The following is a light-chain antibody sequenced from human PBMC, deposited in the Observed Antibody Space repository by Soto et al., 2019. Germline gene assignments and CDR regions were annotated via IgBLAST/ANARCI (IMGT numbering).Light chain of an antibody. Sequence: DIQVTQSPSSLSASVGDSVTITCRTSQTIGTFLNWYQQKPGKVPKLLISSASSLHTGVPSRFSASGSGTDFTFTISSLQPEDFATYYCQQSYLTWTFGQGTKVDIK. CDR3: QQSYLTWT. J-gene: IGKJ1*01. V-gene: IGKV1-39*01. CDR1: QTIGTF. CDR2: SAS.